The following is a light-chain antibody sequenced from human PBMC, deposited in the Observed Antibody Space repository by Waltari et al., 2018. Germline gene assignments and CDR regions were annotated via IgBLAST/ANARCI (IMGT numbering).Light chain of an antibody. J-gene: IGLJ3*02. CDR2: VNSEGSH. CDR3: QTGGHGTWV. CDR1: SGHSNNV. V-gene: IGLV4-69*01. Sequence: QLVLTQSPSASASLGASAKLTCTLSSGHSNNVIAWLQQQPEKGPRYWMKVNSEGSHSKGDEIPDRFSGSSSGAERYLTISSVQPEDEADYYCQTGGHGTWVFGGGTKLTVL.